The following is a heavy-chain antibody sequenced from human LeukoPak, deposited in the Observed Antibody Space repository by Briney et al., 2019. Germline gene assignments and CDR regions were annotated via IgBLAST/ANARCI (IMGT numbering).Heavy chain of an antibody. V-gene: IGHV3-23*01. J-gene: IGHJ5*02. Sequence: GGSLRLSCAASGFSFSTYWMSWVRQAPGQGLEWVSAISGSGGSTYYADSVKGRFTISRDNSKNTLYLQMNSLRAEDTAVYYCAKAFRGFDPWGQGTLVTVSS. CDR3: AKAFRGFDP. CDR2: ISGSGGST. CDR1: GFSFSTYW.